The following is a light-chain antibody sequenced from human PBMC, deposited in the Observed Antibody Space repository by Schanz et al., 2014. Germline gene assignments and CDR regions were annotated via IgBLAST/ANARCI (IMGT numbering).Light chain of an antibody. Sequence: QSVLTQPPSVSGSPGQSVTISCTGTSSDVGGYNYVSWYQQHPGKAPKLMIYEVSKRPSGVPDRFSGSIVGNKAALTITGAQADDESDYYCVLYMGGGTWLFGGGTKLTVL. V-gene: IGLV2-11*01. CDR1: SSDVGGYNY. CDR3: VLYMGGGTWL. CDR2: EVS. J-gene: IGLJ3*02.